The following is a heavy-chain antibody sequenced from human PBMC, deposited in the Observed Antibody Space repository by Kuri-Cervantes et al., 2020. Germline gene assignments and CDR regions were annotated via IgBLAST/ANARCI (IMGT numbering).Heavy chain of an antibody. CDR2: INPNSGGT. CDR1: GYTFTGYY. CDR3: ARESSGYDPTFDY. V-gene: IGHV1-2*02. Sequence: ASVKVSCKASGYTFTGYYMHWVRQAPGQGLEWMGWINPNSGGTNYAQKFQGRVTMTRDTSISTAYVELSRLRSDDTAVYYCARESSGYDPTFDYWGQGTLVTVSS. D-gene: IGHD5-12*01. J-gene: IGHJ4*02.